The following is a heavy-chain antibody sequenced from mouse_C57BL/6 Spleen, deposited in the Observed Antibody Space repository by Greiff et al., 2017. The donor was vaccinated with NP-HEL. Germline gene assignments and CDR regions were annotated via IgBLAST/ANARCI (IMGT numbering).Heavy chain of an antibody. J-gene: IGHJ2*01. CDR1: GYTFTEYT. Sequence: VQLQQSGAELVKPGASVKLSCKASGYTFTEYTIHWVKQRSGQGLEWIGWFYPGSGSIKYNEKFKDKATLTADKSSSTVYMELSRLTSEDSAVYFFARNEDDYSGSSGGYYFDYWGQGTTLTVSS. CDR3: ARNEDDYSGSSGGYYFDY. V-gene: IGHV1-62-2*01. D-gene: IGHD1-1*01. CDR2: FYPGSGSI.